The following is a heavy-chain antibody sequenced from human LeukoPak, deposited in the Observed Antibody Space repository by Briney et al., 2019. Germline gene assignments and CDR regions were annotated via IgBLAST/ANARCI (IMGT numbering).Heavy chain of an antibody. Sequence: GGSLRLSCAASGFTFSSYAMSWVRQAPGKGLEWVSTISGSGAYTYYADSVKGRFTISRDNSKNTLYLQMNSLRAEDTAVYYCAKYFASGSYYKLPHWGQGALVTVSS. D-gene: IGHD3-10*01. CDR2: ISGSGAYT. CDR1: GFTFSSYA. V-gene: IGHV3-23*01. J-gene: IGHJ4*02. CDR3: AKYFASGSYYKLPH.